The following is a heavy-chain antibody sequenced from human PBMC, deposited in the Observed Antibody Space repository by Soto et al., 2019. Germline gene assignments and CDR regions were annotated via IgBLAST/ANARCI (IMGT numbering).Heavy chain of an antibody. CDR2: ISAYNGNT. J-gene: IGHJ3*02. V-gene: IGHV1-18*01. D-gene: IGHD3-10*01. CDR3: ARDVPIWFGELFHDAFDI. CDR1: GYTFTSYG. Sequence: ASVKVSCKASGYTFTSYGISWVRQAPGQGLEWMGWISAYNGNTNYAQKLQGRVTMTTDTSTGTAYMELRSLRSDDTAVYYCARDVPIWFGELFHDAFDIWGQGTMVTVSS.